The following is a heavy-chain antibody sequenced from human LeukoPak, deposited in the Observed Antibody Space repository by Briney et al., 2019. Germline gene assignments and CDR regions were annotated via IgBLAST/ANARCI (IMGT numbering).Heavy chain of an antibody. CDR3: ARHHGAYCGGDCYSD. CDR2: IYPGDSDI. V-gene: IGHV5-51*01. CDR1: GYSFTNSW. Sequence: GESLKISCQGSGYSFTNSWIGWVRQIPGKGLEWMGIIYPGDSDIRYSPSFQGQVTISADKSISTAYLQWSSLQASDTAMYYCARHHGAYCGGDCYSDWGQGTLVTVSS. D-gene: IGHD2-21*02. J-gene: IGHJ4*02.